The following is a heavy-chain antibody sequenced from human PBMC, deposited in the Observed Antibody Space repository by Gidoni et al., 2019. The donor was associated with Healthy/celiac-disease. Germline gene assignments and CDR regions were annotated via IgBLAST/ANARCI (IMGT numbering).Heavy chain of an antibody. CDR1: GFTVRSYS. Sequence: EVQLVESGGGLVKPGGSLRLSCAASGFTVRSYSMNWVSKDPGKGLEWMTDNISCSRNIYYADSLKGRVTISRDNAKNSLYLQMNSLRAEDTAVYYCARGGRRLPPDEYFQHWGQGTMVTVSS. CDR3: ARGGRRLPPDEYFQH. CDR2: NISCSRNI. V-gene: IGHV3-21*05. J-gene: IGHJ1*01. D-gene: IGHD3-16*01.